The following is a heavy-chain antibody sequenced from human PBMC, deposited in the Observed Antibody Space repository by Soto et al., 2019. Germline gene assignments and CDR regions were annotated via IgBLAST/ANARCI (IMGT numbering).Heavy chain of an antibody. Sequence: GGSLRLSCAASGFTVSSNYMSWVRQAPGKGLEWVSVIYSGGSTYYADSVKGRFTISRDNSKNTLYLQMNSLRAEDMAVYYCASRYCSSTSCPDAFDIWGQGTMVTVSS. J-gene: IGHJ3*02. V-gene: IGHV3-53*01. CDR3: ASRYCSSTSCPDAFDI. CDR2: IYSGGST. D-gene: IGHD2-2*01. CDR1: GFTVSSNY.